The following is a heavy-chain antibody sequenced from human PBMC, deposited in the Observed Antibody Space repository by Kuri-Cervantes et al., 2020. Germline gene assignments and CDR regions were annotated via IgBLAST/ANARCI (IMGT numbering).Heavy chain of an antibody. J-gene: IGHJ6*02. CDR2: ISYDGSNK. CDR1: GFAFSNHA. CDR3: ARDHRTYYDILTGYYPPTYYYGMDV. D-gene: IGHD3-9*01. Sequence: GESLKISCAASGFAFSNHAMHWVRQAPGKGLEWVAVISYDGSNKYYADSVKGRFTISRDNSKNTLYLQMNSLRAEDTAVYYCARDHRTYYDILTGYYPPTYYYGMDVWGQGTTVTVSS. V-gene: IGHV3-30-3*01.